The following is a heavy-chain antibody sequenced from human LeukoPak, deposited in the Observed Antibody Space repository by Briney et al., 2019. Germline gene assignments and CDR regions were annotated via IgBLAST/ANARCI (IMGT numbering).Heavy chain of an antibody. Sequence: SETLSLTCAVYGGSFSGYYWSWIRQPPGKGLEWIGEINHSGSTNYNPSLKSRVTISVDTSKNQFSLKLSSVTAADTAVYYCARQRMEWLKDRGWFDPWGPGTLVTVSS. CDR3: ARQRMEWLKDRGWFDP. CDR1: GGSFSGYY. V-gene: IGHV4-34*01. CDR2: INHSGST. D-gene: IGHD3-3*01. J-gene: IGHJ5*02.